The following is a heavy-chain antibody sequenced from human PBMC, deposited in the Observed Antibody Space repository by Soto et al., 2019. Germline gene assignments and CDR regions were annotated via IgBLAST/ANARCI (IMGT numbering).Heavy chain of an antibody. CDR1: GFTFSSYS. J-gene: IGHJ4*02. CDR3: ARGRTVRDHDDFDL. Sequence: PGGSLRLSCAASGFTFSSYSMHWVRQAPGKGLEWVAAMSYDGNSKYFADSVKGRFTISRDNSKNTLSLQMNSLVAEDSAVYYCARGRTVRDHDDFDLWGQGTLVTVSS. CDR2: MSYDGNSK. V-gene: IGHV3-30-3*01. D-gene: IGHD2-21*01.